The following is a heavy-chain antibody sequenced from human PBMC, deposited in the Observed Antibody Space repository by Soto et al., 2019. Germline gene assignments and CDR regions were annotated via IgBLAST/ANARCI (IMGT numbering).Heavy chain of an antibody. CDR2: INTYNGYT. J-gene: IGHJ6*02. V-gene: IGHV1-18*01. Sequence: QVHLVQSGAEVKKPGASVKVSCKASGYTFTSCGISWVRQAPGQGLEWMGLINTYNGYTNYPQNFQGRVTMTTDTSTGTVYRELRSLTSDDTAVYSCARDLTKGLDVWGQGPRSPSP. CDR3: ARDLTKGLDV. CDR1: GYTFTSCG. D-gene: IGHD4-4*01.